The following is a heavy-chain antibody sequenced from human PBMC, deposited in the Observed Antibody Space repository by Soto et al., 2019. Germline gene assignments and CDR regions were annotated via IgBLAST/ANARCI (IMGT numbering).Heavy chain of an antibody. CDR3: ARGALVEATTYYYYGMDV. CDR1: GGTFSSYA. Sequence: QVQLVQSGAEVKKPGSSVKVSCKASGGTFSSYAISWVRQAPGQGLEWMGGIIPIFGTANYAQKFQGRVTITADESTSTADMELSSLRSEDTAVYYCARGALVEATTYYYYGMDVWGQGTTVTVSS. CDR2: IIPIFGTA. J-gene: IGHJ6*02. V-gene: IGHV1-69*01. D-gene: IGHD5-12*01.